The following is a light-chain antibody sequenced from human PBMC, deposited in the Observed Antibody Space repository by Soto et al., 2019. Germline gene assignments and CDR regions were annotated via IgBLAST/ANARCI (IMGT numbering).Light chain of an antibody. CDR2: KTS. V-gene: IGKV1-5*03. Sequence: DIQMTQSPSTLSASVGDRVTITCRASQSINSWLAWYQKKPGKAPRLLIYKTSTLESGVPSRFSGSGSGTEFTLTISGLQPDDFATYYCQQYNSHWTFGQGTKVEIK. J-gene: IGKJ1*01. CDR3: QQYNSHWT. CDR1: QSINSW.